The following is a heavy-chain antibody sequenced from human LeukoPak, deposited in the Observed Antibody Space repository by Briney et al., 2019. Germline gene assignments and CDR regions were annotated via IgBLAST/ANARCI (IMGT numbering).Heavy chain of an antibody. J-gene: IGHJ4*02. CDR3: GGGDRNGWYSHY. V-gene: IGHV3-20*04. CDR2: INWNGGST. Sequence: GGSLRLSCVASGFTFSIYWMHWVRQAPGEGLEWVSGINWNGGSTGYADSVKGRFTISRDNAKNSLYLQMNSLRAEDTALYYCGGGDRNGWYSHYWGQGTLVTVSS. D-gene: IGHD6-19*01. CDR1: GFTFSIYW.